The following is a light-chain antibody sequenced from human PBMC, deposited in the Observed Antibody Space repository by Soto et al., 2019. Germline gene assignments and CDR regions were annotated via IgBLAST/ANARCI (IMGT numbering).Light chain of an antibody. J-gene: IGKJ5*01. V-gene: IGKV1-5*01. Sequence: DIRMTQSPSTLSASVGDRATITCRASQSISSWLAWYQQKPGKAPKLLIYDASSLESGVPSRFSGSGSGTEFTLTISSLQPDDFATYYCQQYNTYSTFGQGTRLEI. CDR3: QQYNTYST. CDR2: DAS. CDR1: QSISSW.